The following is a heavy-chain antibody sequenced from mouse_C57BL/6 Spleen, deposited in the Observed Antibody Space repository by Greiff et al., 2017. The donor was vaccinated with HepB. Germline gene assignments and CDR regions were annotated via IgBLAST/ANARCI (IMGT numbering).Heavy chain of an antibody. CDR3: ARQSYCYGSSYPLYWYFDV. V-gene: IGHV1-26*01. CDR2: INPNNGGT. CDR1: GYTFTDYY. D-gene: IGHD1-1*01. Sequence: VQLQQSGPELVKPGASVKISCKASGYTFTDYYMNWVKQSHGKSLEWIGDINPNNGGTSYNQKFKGKATLTVDKSSSTAYMELRSLTSEDSAVYYCARQSYCYGSSYPLYWYFDVWGTGTTVTVSS. J-gene: IGHJ1*03.